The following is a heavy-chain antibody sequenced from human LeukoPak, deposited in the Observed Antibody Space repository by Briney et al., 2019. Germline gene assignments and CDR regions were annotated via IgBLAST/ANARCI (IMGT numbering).Heavy chain of an antibody. J-gene: IGHJ3*02. V-gene: IGHV4-30-2*01. Sequence: SQTLSLTCTVSGGSISSGGYYWSWIRQPPGKGLEWIGEINHSGSTNYNPSLKSRVTISVDTSKNQFSLKLSSVTAADTAVYYCARAAYYYDSSGYYRVWGNPPAAFDIWGQGTMVTVSS. CDR3: ARAAYYYDSSGYYRVWGNPPAAFDI. CDR1: GGSISSGGYY. CDR2: INHSGST. D-gene: IGHD3-22*01.